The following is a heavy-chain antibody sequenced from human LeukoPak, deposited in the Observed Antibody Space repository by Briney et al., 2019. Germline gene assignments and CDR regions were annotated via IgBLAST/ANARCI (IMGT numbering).Heavy chain of an antibody. V-gene: IGHV1-69*13. CDR2: IIPIFGTA. CDR3: ARDRSYYDSSGYSYPFDY. J-gene: IGHJ4*02. D-gene: IGHD3-22*01. CDR1: GGTFSSYA. Sequence: ASVKVSCTASGGTFSSYAISWVQQAPGQGLEWMGGIIPIFGTANYAQKFQGRVTITADESTSTAYMELSSLRSEDTAVCYCARDRSYYDSSGYSYPFDYWGQGTLVTVSS.